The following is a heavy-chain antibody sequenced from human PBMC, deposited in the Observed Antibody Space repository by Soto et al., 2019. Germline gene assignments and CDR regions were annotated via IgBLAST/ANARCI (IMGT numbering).Heavy chain of an antibody. J-gene: IGHJ5*02. V-gene: IGHV4-31*03. CDR2: IYYSGST. CDR1: GGSISSGGYY. D-gene: IGHD2-2*01. Sequence: SETLSLTCTVSGGSISSGGYYWSWIRQHPGKGLEWIGYIYYSGSTYYNPSLKSRVTISVDTSKNQFSLKLSSVTAADTAVYYCARDRLGYCSNTSCSRGFDPWGQGTLVTVSS. CDR3: ARDRLGYCSNTSCSRGFDP.